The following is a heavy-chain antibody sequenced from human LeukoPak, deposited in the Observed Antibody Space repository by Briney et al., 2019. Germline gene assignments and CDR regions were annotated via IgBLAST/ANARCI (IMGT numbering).Heavy chain of an antibody. CDR1: GYSFINYG. J-gene: IGHJ4*02. Sequence: ASVKVSCKASGYSFINYGINWVRQAPGQGLEWMGWISPYNANTHFAQNFQGRLTMTADTSTTTAYMELRSLRSDDTAVYYCARDVPVDGYSDYWGQGTLVTVSS. CDR3: ARDVPVDGYSDY. D-gene: IGHD3/OR15-3a*01. V-gene: IGHV1-18*01. CDR2: ISPYNANT.